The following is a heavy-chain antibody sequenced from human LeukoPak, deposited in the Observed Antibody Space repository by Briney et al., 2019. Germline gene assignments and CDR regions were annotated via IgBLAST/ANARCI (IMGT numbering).Heavy chain of an antibody. Sequence: PSETLSLTCTVSGGSISTYYWSWIRQPPGKGLEWIGYIYYSGSSNYNPSLKSRVTISVDTSKNQFSLKLSSVTAADTAVYYCAREAYCGGDCYSGFDYWGQGTLVTVSS. CDR2: IYYSGSS. CDR1: GGSISTYY. D-gene: IGHD2-21*02. V-gene: IGHV4-59*01. J-gene: IGHJ4*02. CDR3: AREAYCGGDCYSGFDY.